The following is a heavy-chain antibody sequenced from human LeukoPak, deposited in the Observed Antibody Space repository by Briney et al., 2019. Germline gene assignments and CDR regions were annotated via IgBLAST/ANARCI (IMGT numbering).Heavy chain of an antibody. CDR3: GRAPCGGSCPTGDWFDP. V-gene: IGHV4-61*02. D-gene: IGHD2-15*01. J-gene: IGHJ5*02. CDR2: IYASGST. Sequence: SQTLSLTCTVSGGSISSGSYYWSWIRQPAGKELEWFGRIYASGSTNYNPSLKSRIAISIDTSKNQFSLNLSSVTATDTAVYYCGRAPCGGSCPTGDWFDPWGQGTLVTVSS. CDR1: GGSISSGSYY.